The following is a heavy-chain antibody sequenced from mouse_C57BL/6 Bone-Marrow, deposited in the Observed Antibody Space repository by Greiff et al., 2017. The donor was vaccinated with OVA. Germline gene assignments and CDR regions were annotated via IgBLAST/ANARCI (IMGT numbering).Heavy chain of an antibody. J-gene: IGHJ3*01. CDR2: ISPRVGST. CDR3: ARKSYYSNPGFAY. D-gene: IGHD2-5*01. CDR1: GYTFTSYD. Sequence: VQLQQSGPELVKPGASVTLSCKASGYTFTSYDINWVKQRPGQGIEWIGWISPRVGSTKYNEKFKGKATLTVDTSSSTAYMELHSLTSEDSAVYFCARKSYYSNPGFAYWGQGTLVTVSA. V-gene: IGHV1-85*01.